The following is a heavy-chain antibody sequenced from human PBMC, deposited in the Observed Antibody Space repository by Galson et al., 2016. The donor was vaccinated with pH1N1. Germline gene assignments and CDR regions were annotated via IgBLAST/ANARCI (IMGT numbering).Heavy chain of an antibody. CDR2: IDNDGRGT. CDR1: GFPFSDYW. V-gene: IGHV3-74*01. CDR3: ARNWWGIDY. J-gene: IGHJ4*02. Sequence: SLRLSCAASGFPFSDYWMHWVRQAPGKGLVWVARIDNDGRGTSHADSVRGRFAISRDSAESMLYLQMNSLRTDDTAVYYCARNWWGIDYWGQGALVTVSS. D-gene: IGHD2-15*01.